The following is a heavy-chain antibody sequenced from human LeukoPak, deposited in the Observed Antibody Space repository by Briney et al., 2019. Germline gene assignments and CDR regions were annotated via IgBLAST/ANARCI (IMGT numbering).Heavy chain of an antibody. D-gene: IGHD6-13*01. CDR3: ARAGNGYSSSWYVSHFDY. J-gene: IGHJ4*02. CDR2: INHSGST. Sequence: SETLSLTCAVYGGSFSGYYWSWIREPPGKGLEWIGEINHSGSTNYKPSLKSRVTISVDTSKNQFSLKLGSVTAADTAVYYCARAGNGYSSSWYVSHFDYWGQGTLVTVSS. V-gene: IGHV4-34*01. CDR1: GGSFSGYY.